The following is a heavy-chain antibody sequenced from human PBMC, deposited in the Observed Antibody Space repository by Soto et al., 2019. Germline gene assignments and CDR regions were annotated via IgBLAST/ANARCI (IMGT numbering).Heavy chain of an antibody. CDR3: AXXXTGVXXXXXXXXXXXXGMDV. V-gene: IGHV1-69*12. Sequence: QVQLVQSGAEVKKPGSSVKVSCKASGGTFKTYAFTWVRQAPGQGLEWMGGIIPVFGSATSAQRFQGRVTITADESTNTIYMELSSLSSEDTAVYYCAXXXTGVXXXXXXXXXXXXGMDVWGQGTAVTVSS. CDR1: GGTFKTYA. J-gene: IGHJ6*02. CDR2: IIPVFGSA.